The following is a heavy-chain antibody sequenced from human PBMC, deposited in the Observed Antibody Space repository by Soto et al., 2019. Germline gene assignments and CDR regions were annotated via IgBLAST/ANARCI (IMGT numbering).Heavy chain of an antibody. J-gene: IGHJ4*02. V-gene: IGHV4-31*03. CDR2: IYYSGST. D-gene: IGHD3-10*01. CDR3: ASDNGTGTFAY. CDR1: DGSIRSGSYY. Sequence: SETLSLTCTVSDGSIRSGSYYWSWIRQHPGKGLEWIGYIYYSGSTYYNPSLKSRVTISVDTSKNHFSLRLSSVTAADTAVYYCASDNGTGTFAYWGQGTLVTVSS.